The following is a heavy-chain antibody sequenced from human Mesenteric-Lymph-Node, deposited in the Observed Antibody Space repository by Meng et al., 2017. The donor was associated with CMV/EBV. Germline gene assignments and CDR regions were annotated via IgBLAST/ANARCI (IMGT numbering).Heavy chain of an antibody. CDR3: AKDTDPYYYDSSGYYFDY. Sequence: GSLRLSCAASGFTFDDYTMHWVRQAPGKGLEWVSLISWDGGSTYYADSVKGRFTISRDNSKNSLYLQMNSLRTEDTALYYCAKDTDPYYYDSSGYYFDYWGQGTLVTVSS. CDR2: ISWDGGST. J-gene: IGHJ4*02. CDR1: GFTFDDYT. V-gene: IGHV3-43*01. D-gene: IGHD3-22*01.